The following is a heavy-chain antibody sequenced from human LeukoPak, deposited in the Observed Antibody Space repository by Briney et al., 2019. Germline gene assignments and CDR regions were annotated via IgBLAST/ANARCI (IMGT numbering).Heavy chain of an antibody. CDR3: ARPIAAAGS. J-gene: IGHJ4*02. CDR2: IKPDGSEK. D-gene: IGHD6-13*01. V-gene: IGHV3-7*03. CDR1: GFTFSSYW. Sequence: PGGSLRLSCAASGFTFSSYWMTCVRHAPGKGLEWGASIKPDGSEKYYVDSVNGRFTISRDNAKNSLYLQMNSLRAEDTAVYYCARPIAAAGSWGQGTLVTVSS.